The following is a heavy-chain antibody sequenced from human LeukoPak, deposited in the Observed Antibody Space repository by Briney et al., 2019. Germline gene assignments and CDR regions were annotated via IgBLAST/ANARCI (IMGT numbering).Heavy chain of an antibody. V-gene: IGHV3-30-3*01. Sequence: PGGSLRLSCAASGFTFSSYAMHWVRQAPGKGLEWVAVISYDGSNKYYADSVKGRFTISRDNSKNTLYLQMNSLRAEDTAVYYCARDPYYDFWSGRGSAFDIWGHGTMVTVSS. CDR3: ARDPYYDFWSGRGSAFDI. CDR1: GFTFSSYA. CDR2: ISYDGSNK. D-gene: IGHD3-3*01. J-gene: IGHJ3*02.